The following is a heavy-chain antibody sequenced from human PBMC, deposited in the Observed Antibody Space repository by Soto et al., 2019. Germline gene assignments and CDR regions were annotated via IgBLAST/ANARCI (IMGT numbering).Heavy chain of an antibody. J-gene: IGHJ4*02. CDR2: IYYSGST. CDR3: AREEYSSSIDY. Sequence: SETLSLTCTVSGGSISSYYWSWIRQPPGKGLEWIGYIYYSGSTNYNPSLKSRVTISVDTSKNQFSLKLSSVTAADTAVYYCAREEYSSSIDYWGQGTLVTVSS. V-gene: IGHV4-59*01. CDR1: GGSISSYY. D-gene: IGHD6-6*01.